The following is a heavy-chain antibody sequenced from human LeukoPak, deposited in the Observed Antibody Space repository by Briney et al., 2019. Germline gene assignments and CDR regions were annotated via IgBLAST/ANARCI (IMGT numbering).Heavy chain of an antibody. CDR3: ARGNLWLAFYYCYGMDV. V-gene: IGHV3-33*08. D-gene: IGHD6-19*01. CDR2: IWYDGSNK. J-gene: IGHJ6*02. CDR1: GFTFSSYG. Sequence: GGSLRLSCAASGFTFSSYGMHWVRQAPGKGLEWVAVIWYDGSNKYYADSVKGRFTISRDNSKNTLYLQMNSLRAEDTAVYYCARGNLWLAFYYCYGMDVWGQGTTVTVSS.